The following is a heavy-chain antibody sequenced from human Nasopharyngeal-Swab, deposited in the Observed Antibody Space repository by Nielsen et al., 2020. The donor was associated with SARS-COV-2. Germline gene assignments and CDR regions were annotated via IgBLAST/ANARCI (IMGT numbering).Heavy chain of an antibody. J-gene: IGHJ4*02. CDR3: ARVGGAIDY. D-gene: IGHD4/OR15-4a*01. Sequence: GESLKISCAASGFTFSSYGMHWVRQAPGKGLEWVAVISYDGSNKYYADSVKSRFTISRDNSKNTLYLQMNSLRAEDTAVYYCARVGGAIDYWGQGILVTVSS. CDR2: ISYDGSNK. CDR1: GFTFSSYG. V-gene: IGHV3-30*03.